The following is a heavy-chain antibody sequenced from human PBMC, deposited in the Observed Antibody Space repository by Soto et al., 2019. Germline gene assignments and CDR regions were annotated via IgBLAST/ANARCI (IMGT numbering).Heavy chain of an antibody. CDR1: GGSISSSSYY. CDR3: ARNGDYYYYGMDV. Sequence: SETLSLTCTVSGGSISSSSYYWGWIRQPPGKGLEWIGSIYYSGSTYYNPSLKSRVTISVDTSKNQFSLKLSSVAAADTAVYYCARNGDYYYYGMDVWGQGTAVTVSS. J-gene: IGHJ6*02. V-gene: IGHV4-39*01. CDR2: IYYSGST.